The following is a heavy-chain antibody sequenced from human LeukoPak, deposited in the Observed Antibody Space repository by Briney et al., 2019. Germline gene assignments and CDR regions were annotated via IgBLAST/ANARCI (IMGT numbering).Heavy chain of an antibody. CDR3: ARGGAARLHFQN. CDR1: GGSISTYY. D-gene: IGHD6-6*01. V-gene: IGHV4-59*01. Sequence: SETLSLTCTVSGGSISTYYWNWIRQPPGKGLEWIGYIYHSGSTNYNPSLQSRVTISVDTSKSQFSLNLNSVTAADTAVYYCARGGAARLHFQNWGQGTLVTVSS. J-gene: IGHJ1*01. CDR2: IYHSGST.